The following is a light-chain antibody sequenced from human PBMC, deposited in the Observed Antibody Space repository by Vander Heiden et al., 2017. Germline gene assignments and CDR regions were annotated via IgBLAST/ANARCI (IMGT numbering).Light chain of an antibody. V-gene: IGLV3-25*03. CDR3: QSADSSGTYV. CDR1: ALPKQY. CDR2: KDS. Sequence: SYDLPPPPSVSVSPGQTARITCSGDALPKQYAYWYQQKPGQAPVLVIYKDSERPSGIPERFSGSSSGTTVTLTISGVQAEDEADYYCQSADSSGTYVFGTGTKVTVL. J-gene: IGLJ1*01.